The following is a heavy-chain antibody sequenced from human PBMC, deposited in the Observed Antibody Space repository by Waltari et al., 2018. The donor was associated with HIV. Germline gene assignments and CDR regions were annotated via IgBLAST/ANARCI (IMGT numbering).Heavy chain of an antibody. CDR1: GFNFTNAW. J-gene: IGHJ3*02. V-gene: IGHV3-15*01. CDR3: TTRRGPNRAFDI. CDR2: NKSKTYEETT. Sequence: EVQLVESGGGLVKPGGSLRLSCAASGFNFTNAWMNWVRQAPGKGLQWVGHNKSKTYEETTDYASPVKGRFTISRDESKNTLYLQMNSLKSEDTAVYYCTTRRGPNRAFDIWGQGTMVTVSS. D-gene: IGHD2-8*01.